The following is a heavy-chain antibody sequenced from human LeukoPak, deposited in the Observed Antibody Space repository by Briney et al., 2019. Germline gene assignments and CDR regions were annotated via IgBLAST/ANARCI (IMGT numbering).Heavy chain of an antibody. J-gene: IGHJ4*02. CDR2: ISSSSSYT. Sequence: GGSLRLSCVVSGIPFSDYYMNWIRQAPGKGLEWISYISSSSSYTDYADSVKGRFTISRDNAQNALFSQMNSLRVEDTAVYYCAAGTAADYWGQGTLVTVSS. CDR1: GIPFSDYY. D-gene: IGHD6-13*01. V-gene: IGHV3-11*03. CDR3: AAGTAADY.